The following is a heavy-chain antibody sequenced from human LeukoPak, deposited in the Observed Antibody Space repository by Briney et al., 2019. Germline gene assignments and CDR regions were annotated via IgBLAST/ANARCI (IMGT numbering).Heavy chain of an antibody. CDR1: GYSISSGYY. CDR2: IYHSGST. D-gene: IGHD3-22*01. CDR3: ARPYYYDSSGYYYRDY. Sequence: SETLSLTCTVSGYSISSGYYWGWIRPPPGKGLEWIGSIYHSGSTYYNPSLKSRVTISVDTSKNQFSLKLSSVTAADTAVYYCARPYYYDSSGYYYRDYWGQGTLVTVSS. V-gene: IGHV4-38-2*02. J-gene: IGHJ4*02.